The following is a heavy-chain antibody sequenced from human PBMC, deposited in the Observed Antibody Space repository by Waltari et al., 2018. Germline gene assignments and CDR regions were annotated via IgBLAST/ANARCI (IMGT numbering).Heavy chain of an antibody. CDR2: IYYSGST. CDR3: ARVRGSSWYSGMDY. CDR1: GGSISSSSYY. J-gene: IGHJ4*02. D-gene: IGHD6-13*01. Sequence: QLQLQESGPGLVKPSETLSLTCTVSGGSISSSSYYWGWIRQPPGKGLEWIGSIYYSGSTYYNPSLKSRVTISVDTSKNQFSLKLSSVTAADTAVYYCARVRGSSWYSGMDYWGQGTLVTVSS. V-gene: IGHV4-39*07.